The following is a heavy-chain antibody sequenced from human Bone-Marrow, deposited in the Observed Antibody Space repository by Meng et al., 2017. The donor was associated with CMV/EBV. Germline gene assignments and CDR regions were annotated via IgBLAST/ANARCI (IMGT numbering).Heavy chain of an antibody. Sequence: ASVKVSCKASGYTFTSYGISWVRQAPGQGLEWMGWISAYNGNTNYAQKLQGRVTMTTDTSTSTAYMELRSLRSEDTAVYYCARVSGGYSGYDYPAGMDVWGQGTTVTVSS. J-gene: IGHJ6*02. V-gene: IGHV1-18*01. D-gene: IGHD5-12*01. CDR3: ARVSGGYSGYDYPAGMDV. CDR1: GYTFTSYG. CDR2: ISAYNGNT.